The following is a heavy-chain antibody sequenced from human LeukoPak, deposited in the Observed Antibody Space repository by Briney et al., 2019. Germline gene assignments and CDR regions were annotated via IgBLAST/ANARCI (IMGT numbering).Heavy chain of an antibody. CDR1: GYTFTNYG. D-gene: IGHD6-13*01. Sequence: ASVRVSCKASGYTFTNYGINWVRQAPGQGLEWMGWINTYNGDTKFPQKFQDRVTMTSDTSTSTAYMELGSLRSDDTAVYFCARGGSSWSAEYFQHWGQGTLVTVSS. V-gene: IGHV1-18*01. J-gene: IGHJ1*01. CDR3: ARGGSSWSAEYFQH. CDR2: INTYNGDT.